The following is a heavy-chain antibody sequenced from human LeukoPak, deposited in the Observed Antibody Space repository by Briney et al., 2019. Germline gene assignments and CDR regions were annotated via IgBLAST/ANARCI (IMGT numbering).Heavy chain of an antibody. CDR1: GFTFADYG. CDR2: INWNGGST. J-gene: IGHJ4*02. Sequence: PPGGSLRLSCAASGFTFADYGMSWVRQAPGKGLEWVSGINWNGGSTAYADSVKGRFTISRDNAKNSLYLQMKSLRAEDTALYYCTSQVVSNVEYTSSSGDYWGQGTLVTVSS. D-gene: IGHD6-6*01. V-gene: IGHV3-20*04. CDR3: TSQVVSNVEYTSSSGDY.